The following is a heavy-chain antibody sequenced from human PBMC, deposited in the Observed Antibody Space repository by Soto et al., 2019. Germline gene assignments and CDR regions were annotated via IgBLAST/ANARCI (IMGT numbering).Heavy chain of an antibody. V-gene: IGHV3-23*01. CDR2: ISGSGDST. CDR1: GFTFSNYA. D-gene: IGHD2-2*01. J-gene: IGHJ5*02. Sequence: EVQLLESGGGLVQPGGSLRLSCAASGFTFSNYAMSWVRQAPGKGLEWVSAISGSGDSTYYADSVKGRFTISRDNSKNTLYLQMNSLRAADTAVYYCAKRGLGYCSTTSCRGRWFDPWGQGPLVTVSS. CDR3: AKRGLGYCSTTSCRGRWFDP.